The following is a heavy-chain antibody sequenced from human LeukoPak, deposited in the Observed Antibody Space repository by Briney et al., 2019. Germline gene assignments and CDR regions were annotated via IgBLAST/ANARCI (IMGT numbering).Heavy chain of an antibody. CDR3: AGHARGSYLVY. CDR2: IREDGSEK. V-gene: IGHV3-7*01. J-gene: IGHJ4*02. Sequence: GGSLRLSCAASGFTFSNYWMSWVRQAPGKGLEWVANIREDGSEKFYVDSVKGRFTISRDNAKKLLYLQMYSLRAEDTAVYYCAGHARGSYLVYWGQGILVTVST. D-gene: IGHD6-6*01. CDR1: GFTFSNYW.